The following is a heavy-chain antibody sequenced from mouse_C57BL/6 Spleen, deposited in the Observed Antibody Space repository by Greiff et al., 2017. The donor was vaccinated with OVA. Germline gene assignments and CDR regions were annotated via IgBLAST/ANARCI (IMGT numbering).Heavy chain of an antibody. CDR3: ATLFDY. V-gene: IGHV1-50*01. J-gene: IGHJ2*01. Sequence: QVQLQQPGAELVKPGASVKLSCKASGYTFTSYWMQWVKQRPGQGLEWIGEIDPSDSYTNYNQKFKGKATLTVDTSSSTAYMQLSSLTSEDSAVYYCATLFDYWGQGTTLTVSS. CDR2: IDPSDSYT. CDR1: GYTFTSYW.